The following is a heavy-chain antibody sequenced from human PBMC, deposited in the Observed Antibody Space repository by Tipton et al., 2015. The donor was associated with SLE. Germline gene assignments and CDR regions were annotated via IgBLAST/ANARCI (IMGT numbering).Heavy chain of an antibody. V-gene: IGHV4-34*01. CDR3: ARGHGSSSPFDY. CDR1: GGSFSGYY. Sequence: TLSLTCAVYGGSFSGYYWSWIRQPPGKGLEWIGEINHSGSTNYNPSLKSRVTISVDTSKNQFSLKLSSVTAADTAVYYCARGHGSSSPFDYWGQGTLVTVSS. CDR2: INHSGST. D-gene: IGHD6-6*01. J-gene: IGHJ4*02.